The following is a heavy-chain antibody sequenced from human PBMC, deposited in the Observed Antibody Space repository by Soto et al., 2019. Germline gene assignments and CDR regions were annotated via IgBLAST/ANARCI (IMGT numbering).Heavy chain of an antibody. CDR3: ARGDTAMVPGYYYYGMDV. D-gene: IGHD5-18*01. Sequence: VASVKVSCKASGYTFTGYYMHWVRQAPGQGLEWMGWINPNSGGTNYAQKFQGRVTMTRDTSISTAYMELSRLRSDDTAVYYCARGDTAMVPGYYYYGMDVWGQGTTVTVSS. J-gene: IGHJ6*02. CDR1: GYTFTGYY. CDR2: INPNSGGT. V-gene: IGHV1-2*02.